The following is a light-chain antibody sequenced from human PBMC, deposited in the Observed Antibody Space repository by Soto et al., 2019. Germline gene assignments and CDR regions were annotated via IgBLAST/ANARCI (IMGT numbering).Light chain of an antibody. J-gene: IGLJ3*02. V-gene: IGLV8-61*01. CDR1: SGSVSTSYY. CDR2: STN. CDR3: VMYMGSDTWV. Sequence: QTVVTQEPSFSVSPGGTVTLTCALSSGSVSTSYYPSWYQQTPGQAPRTLIYSTNTRSSGVPDRFSGSILGNKAALTITGAQADDECDYYCVMYMGSDTWVFGGGTKLTVL.